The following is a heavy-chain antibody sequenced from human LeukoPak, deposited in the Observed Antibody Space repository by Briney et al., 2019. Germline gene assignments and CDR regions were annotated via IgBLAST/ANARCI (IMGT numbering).Heavy chain of an antibody. CDR3: AKTGTTFDLDY. CDR2: IYYSGST. V-gene: IGHV4-59*12. CDR1: GGSISSYY. D-gene: IGHD1-1*01. Sequence: SETLSLTCTVSGGSISSYYWSWIRLPPGKGLEWIGYIYYSGSTNYNPSLKSRVTISVDKSKNQFSLKLSSVTAADTAVYYCAKTGTTFDLDYWGQGTLVTVSS. J-gene: IGHJ4*02.